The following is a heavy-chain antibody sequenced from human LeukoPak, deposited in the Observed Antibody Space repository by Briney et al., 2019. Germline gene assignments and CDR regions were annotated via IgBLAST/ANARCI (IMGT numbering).Heavy chain of an antibody. D-gene: IGHD3-10*01. J-gene: IGHJ3*02. CDR1: GYTFTGYY. CDR2: INPNSGGT. V-gene: IGHV1-2*02. CDR3: AIARGVRGGAAFDI. Sequence: ASVKVSCKASGYTFTGYYMHWVRQAPGQGLEWMGWINPNSGGTNYAQKFQGRVTMTRDTSISTAYMELSRLRSDDTAVYYCAIARGVRGGAAFDIWGQGTMVTVSS.